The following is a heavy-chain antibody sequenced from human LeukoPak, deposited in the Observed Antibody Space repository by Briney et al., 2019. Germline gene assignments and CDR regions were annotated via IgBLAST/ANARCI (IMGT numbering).Heavy chain of an antibody. Sequence: GGSLRLSCAASGFTFSSYAMHWVRQAPGKGLEWVAVISYDGSNKYYADSVKGRFTISRDNSKNTLYLQMNSLRAEDTAVYYCARHAQQLGYFDYWGQGTLVTVSS. D-gene: IGHD6-13*01. CDR2: ISYDGSNK. CDR3: ARHAQQLGYFDY. J-gene: IGHJ4*02. V-gene: IGHV3-30-3*01. CDR1: GFTFSSYA.